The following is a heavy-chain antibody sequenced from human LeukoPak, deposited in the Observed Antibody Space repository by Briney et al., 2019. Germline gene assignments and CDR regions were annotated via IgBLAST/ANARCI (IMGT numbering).Heavy chain of an antibody. Sequence: GGSLRLSCAASRFAYHTYWMSWVRQAPGKGLEWVASINEGGIEKHYADSVKGRFTVSRDDAKNSLYLQMNNLRAEDTAVYYCARPGTYWNFDYWGQGTLVTVSS. CDR1: RFAYHTYW. V-gene: IGHV3-7*01. J-gene: IGHJ4*02. CDR2: INEGGIEK. CDR3: ARPGTYWNFDY. D-gene: IGHD1-14*01.